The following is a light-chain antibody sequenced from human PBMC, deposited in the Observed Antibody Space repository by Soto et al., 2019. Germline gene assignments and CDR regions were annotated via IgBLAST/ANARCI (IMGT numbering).Light chain of an antibody. CDR3: QQYSSSPRT. V-gene: IGKV1-NL1*01. J-gene: IGKJ5*01. CDR2: AAS. Sequence: IQMTQSPSSPSASVGDRVTITCRASQGIRNDLHWFQQKPGKAPRLLIYAASNRATGVPDRFSGSGSGTDFSLTISRLEPEDFAVYHCQQYSSSPRTFGQGTRLEIK. CDR1: QGIRND.